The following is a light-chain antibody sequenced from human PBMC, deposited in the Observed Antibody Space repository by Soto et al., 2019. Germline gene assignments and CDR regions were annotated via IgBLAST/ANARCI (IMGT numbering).Light chain of an antibody. CDR2: AAS. J-gene: IGKJ1*01. V-gene: IGKV1-8*01. CDR1: QGISTY. Sequence: AIRMTQSPSSFSASTGDRVTITCRASQGISTYLAWYQQKPGKAPKLLIYAASTLQNGVPSRFSGSGSGTDFTLTISCLQSEDFATYYCQQYYNYQTFGQRTKVEIK. CDR3: QQYYNYQT.